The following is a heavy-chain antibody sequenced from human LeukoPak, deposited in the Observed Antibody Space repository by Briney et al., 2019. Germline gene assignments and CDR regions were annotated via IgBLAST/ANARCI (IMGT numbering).Heavy chain of an antibody. D-gene: IGHD1-7*01. Sequence: KLQGRITMTTDTPTSTVYMELRSLRSDDTAVYYCARGDWNYAIDYWGQGTLVTVSS. V-gene: IGHV1-18*01. CDR3: ARGDWNYAIDY. J-gene: IGHJ4*02.